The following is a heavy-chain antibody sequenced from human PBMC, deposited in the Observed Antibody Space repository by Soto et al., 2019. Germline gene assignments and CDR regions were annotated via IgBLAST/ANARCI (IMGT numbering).Heavy chain of an antibody. J-gene: IGHJ5*02. CDR3: TRQQDAIVPSPITPRGWFDP. V-gene: IGHV5-51*01. Sequence: PGESLKISCKCSGYTFTNYWIGWVRQMPGKGLEWMGIIYPGDSDTRYSPSFQGQVTISVDKSISTAYLQWSTLRASDTAMYYCTRQQDAIVPSPITPRGWFDPWGQGTLVTVSS. D-gene: IGHD2-2*02. CDR2: IYPGDSDT. CDR1: GYTFTNYW.